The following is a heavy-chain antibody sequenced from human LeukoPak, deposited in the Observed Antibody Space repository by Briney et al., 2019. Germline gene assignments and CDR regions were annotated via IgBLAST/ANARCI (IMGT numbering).Heavy chain of an antibody. Sequence: ASVKVSCKASGYTFKSYAITWVRQAPGQGLEWMGWIDPYSGNTNYAQKFQGRVTMTTETFTSTADMEVTSLRSDDTAVYYCARVLEGWLQFDWGQGTLVTVSS. CDR1: GYTFKSYA. D-gene: IGHD5-24*01. V-gene: IGHV1-18*01. J-gene: IGHJ4*02. CDR2: IDPYSGNT. CDR3: ARVLEGWLQFD.